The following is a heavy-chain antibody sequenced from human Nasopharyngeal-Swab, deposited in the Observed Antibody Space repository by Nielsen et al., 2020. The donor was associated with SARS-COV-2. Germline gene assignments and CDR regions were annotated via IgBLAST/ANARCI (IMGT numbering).Heavy chain of an antibody. CDR1: GGSFSGYY. D-gene: IGHD3-3*01. J-gene: IGHJ6*02. Sequence: SETLSLTCAVYGGSFSGYYWSWIRQPPGKGLEWIGEINHSGSTNYNPSLKSRVTISVDTSKNQFSLKLSSVTAVDTAVYYCARDNFWSGHYHVWGQGTTVTVSS. V-gene: IGHV4-34*01. CDR2: INHSGST. CDR3: ARDNFWSGHYHV.